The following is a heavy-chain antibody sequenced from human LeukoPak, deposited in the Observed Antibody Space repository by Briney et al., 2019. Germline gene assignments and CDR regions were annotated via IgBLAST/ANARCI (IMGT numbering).Heavy chain of an antibody. CDR3: ARGSGYFYCLDA. Sequence: SETLSLTCNVSGDSIRRGDYYWTWIRQSPGMGLEWIGYIYYSGSTQYNPSLESRIIISKDTSKNQFSLELTSVTAADTTVYYCARGSGYFYCLDAWGQGATVTVSS. CDR2: IYYSGST. CDR1: GDSIRRGDYY. D-gene: IGHD3-3*01. V-gene: IGHV4-30-4*01. J-gene: IGHJ6*02.